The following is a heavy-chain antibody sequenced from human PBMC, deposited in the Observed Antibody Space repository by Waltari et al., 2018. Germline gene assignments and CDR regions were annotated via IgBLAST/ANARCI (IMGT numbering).Heavy chain of an antibody. D-gene: IGHD4-17*01. CDR1: GYPFPYAW. V-gene: IGHV3-15*01. CDR3: VRESYGNDI. J-gene: IGHJ4*02. Sequence: QLVQSGGGLVRPGESLRLSCVGSGYPFPYAWMSWVRQAPAKGLEWVGRIKREVDGGTAEYIESVKDRFTISRDDSKNTLYLQMNSLKSEDSAVYFCVRESYGNDIWGQGTLVTVSS. CDR2: IKREVDGGTA.